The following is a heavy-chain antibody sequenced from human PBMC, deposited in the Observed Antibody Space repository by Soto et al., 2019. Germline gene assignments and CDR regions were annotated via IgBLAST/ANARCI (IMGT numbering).Heavy chain of an antibody. CDR2: ISSSSSYI. CDR1: GFTFSSYS. CDR3: ARGRREIFWSGYIAKTGVDY. J-gene: IGHJ4*02. D-gene: IGHD3-3*01. V-gene: IGHV3-21*01. Sequence: GGSLRLSCAASGFTFSSYSMNWVRQAPGKGLEWVSSISSSSSYIYYADSVKGRFTISRDNAKNSLYLQMNSLRAEDTAVYYCARGRREIFWSGYIAKTGVDYWGQGTLVTVSS.